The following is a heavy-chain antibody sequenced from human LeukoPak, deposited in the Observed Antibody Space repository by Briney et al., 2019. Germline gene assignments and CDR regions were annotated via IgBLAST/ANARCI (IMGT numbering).Heavy chain of an antibody. CDR3: ARGRHDYLVDY. CDR1: GYTFTGYH. Sequence: ASVKVSCKASGYTFTGYHIHWVRQAPGQGLEWMGRINPYSGDTNFAQKFQGRVTMTRDTSITTAYMDLSSLTPDDTAVYYCARGRHDYLVDYWGQGTLVTVSS. J-gene: IGHJ4*02. D-gene: IGHD4-11*01. CDR2: INPYSGDT. V-gene: IGHV1-2*06.